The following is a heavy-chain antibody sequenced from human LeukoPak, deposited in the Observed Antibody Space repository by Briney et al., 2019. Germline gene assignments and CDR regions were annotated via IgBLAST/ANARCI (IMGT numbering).Heavy chain of an antibody. Sequence: GGSLRLSCAASAFTFSTYAMSWARQAPGKGLEWVSSVGGSGSLTYYADSVKGRFTISRDNSKNTLYLQMDSLRAEDTAVYYCAKDRMTGYSIFHWGQGTLVTVSS. D-gene: IGHD5-18*01. CDR2: VGGSGSLT. V-gene: IGHV3-23*01. CDR1: AFTFSTYA. CDR3: AKDRMTGYSIFH. J-gene: IGHJ4*02.